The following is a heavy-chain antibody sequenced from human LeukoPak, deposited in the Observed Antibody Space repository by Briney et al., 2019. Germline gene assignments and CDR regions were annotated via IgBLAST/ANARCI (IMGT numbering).Heavy chain of an antibody. CDR3: ARMTYYYDSSGYYYVDY. J-gene: IGHJ4*02. Sequence: ASVKVSCKASGYTFTGYCMHWVRQAPGQGLEWMGRINPNSGGTNYAQKFQGRVTMTRDTSISTAYMELSRLRSDDTAVYYCARMTYYYDSSGYYYVDYWGQGTLVTVSS. D-gene: IGHD3-22*01. V-gene: IGHV1-2*06. CDR2: INPNSGGT. CDR1: GYTFTGYC.